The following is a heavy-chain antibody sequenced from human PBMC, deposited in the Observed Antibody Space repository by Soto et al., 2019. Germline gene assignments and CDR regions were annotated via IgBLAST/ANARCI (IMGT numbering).Heavy chain of an antibody. CDR1: GYSFTTYW. CDR2: IDPSDSYA. V-gene: IGHV5-10-1*01. CDR3: GRVRVDKAEGWFDP. Sequence: PGESLKISCNGSGYSFTTYWITWVRQVPGKGLEWMGRIDPSDSYANYSPSFQGHVTMSADKSISTAYLQWSSLKASDTAMYYCGRVRVDKAEGWFDPWGQGTLVTV. J-gene: IGHJ5*02. D-gene: IGHD5-12*01.